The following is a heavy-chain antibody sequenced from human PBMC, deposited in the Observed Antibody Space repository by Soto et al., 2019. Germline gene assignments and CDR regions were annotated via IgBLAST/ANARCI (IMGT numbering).Heavy chain of an antibody. J-gene: IGHJ5*02. CDR3: ARDGDPQSAFWSGPLGGGRFDP. Sequence: QVQLVQSGAEVKKHGSSVNVSCKTSGGTFGNSAVTWVRQAPGQGLEWLGGIVPMFGTANYAQKFQGRVTITADESTITAYMELNSLKTDDTAVYYCARDGDPQSAFWSGPLGGGRFDPWGQGTLVTVSS. CDR1: GGTFGNSA. D-gene: IGHD3-3*01. CDR2: IVPMFGTA. V-gene: IGHV1-69*12.